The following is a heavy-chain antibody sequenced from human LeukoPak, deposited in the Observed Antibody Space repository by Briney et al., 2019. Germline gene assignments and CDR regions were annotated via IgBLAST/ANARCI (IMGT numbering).Heavy chain of an antibody. CDR1: GFTFTAYG. CDR3: AKAGSGWYAPY. CDR2: VRSNGNDK. J-gene: IGHJ4*02. V-gene: IGHV3-30*02. Sequence: GGSLRLSCAASGFTFTAYGMQWVRQAPGKGLEWVAFVRSNGNDKYYADSVKGRFTISRDNSKNTVDLQMDSLRAEDTAVYYCAKAGSGWYAPYWGQGTLVTVS. D-gene: IGHD6-19*01.